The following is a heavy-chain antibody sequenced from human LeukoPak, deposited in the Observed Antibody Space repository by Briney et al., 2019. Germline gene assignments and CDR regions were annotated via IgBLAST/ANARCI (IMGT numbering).Heavy chain of an antibody. CDR3: ARVADDLGYCSGGSCYEGWFDP. CDR1: GFSFSSYW. V-gene: IGHV3-7*01. CDR2: IKQDGSDK. Sequence: GGSLRLSCAASGFSFSSYWMSWVRQAPGKGLEWVANIKQDGSDKKYVDSVKGRFTISRDNAKNSLYLQMNSLRADDTAVYYCARVADDLGYCSGGSCYEGWFDPWGQGTLVTVSS. J-gene: IGHJ5*02. D-gene: IGHD2-15*01.